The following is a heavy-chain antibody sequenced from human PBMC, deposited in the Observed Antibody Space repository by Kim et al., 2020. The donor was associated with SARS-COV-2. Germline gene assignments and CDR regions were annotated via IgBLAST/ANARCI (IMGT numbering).Heavy chain of an antibody. Sequence: SETLSLTCSVSGGSIRSGGKFWTWIRQHPAKGLEWIGYISYSGNPHYSPSLRSRVSISLQTSENQFSLELTSVTAADTAVYYCARGQLLDYWGQGILVTV. D-gene: IGHD2-2*01. CDR1: GGSIRSGGKF. J-gene: IGHJ4*02. CDR2: ISYSGNP. V-gene: IGHV4-31*03. CDR3: ARGQLLDY.